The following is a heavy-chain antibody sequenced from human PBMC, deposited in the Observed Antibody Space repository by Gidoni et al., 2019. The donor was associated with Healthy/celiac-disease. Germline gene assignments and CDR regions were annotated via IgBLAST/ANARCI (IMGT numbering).Heavy chain of an antibody. CDR3: ARVVIVGATIAWFDP. V-gene: IGHV1-2*02. CDR1: GYTFTGYY. J-gene: IGHJ5*02. D-gene: IGHD1-26*01. CDR2: INPNSGGT. Sequence: QVQLVQSGAEVKKPGASVKVSCKASGYTFTGYYMHWVRQAPGQGLEWMGWINPNSGGTNYAQKFQGRVTMTRVTSISTAYMELSRLRSDDTAVYYCARVVIVGATIAWFDPWGQGTLVTVSS.